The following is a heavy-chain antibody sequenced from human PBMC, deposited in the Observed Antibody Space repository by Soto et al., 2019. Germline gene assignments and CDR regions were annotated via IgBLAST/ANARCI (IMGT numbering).Heavy chain of an antibody. CDR1: GFIFSSYD. CDR2: IGTAGDT. J-gene: IGHJ4*02. D-gene: IGHD3-22*01. V-gene: IGHV3-13*01. Sequence: GGSLRLSCAASGFIFSSYDMHWVRQATGKGLEWVSAIGTAGDTYYPGSVKGRFTISRENAKNSLYLQMNSLRAEDTAVYYCARSTFYYDTSGYNPAFDYWGQGTLVTVSP. CDR3: ARSTFYYDTSGYNPAFDY.